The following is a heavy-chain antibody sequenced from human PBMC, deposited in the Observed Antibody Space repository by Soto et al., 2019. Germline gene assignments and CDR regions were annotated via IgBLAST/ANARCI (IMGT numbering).Heavy chain of an antibody. CDR1: GFTFSRFE. D-gene: IGHD3-10*01. Sequence: GSLRLSCAASGFTFSRFELHWVRQAPGKGLEWISYISSSGSTAYYASSVEGRFTISRDNANNSVYLRMDSLRAEDTALYYCTRAAWFPYLSFYWGQGALVTVSS. CDR3: TRAAWFPYLSFY. V-gene: IGHV3-48*03. J-gene: IGHJ4*02. CDR2: ISSSGSTA.